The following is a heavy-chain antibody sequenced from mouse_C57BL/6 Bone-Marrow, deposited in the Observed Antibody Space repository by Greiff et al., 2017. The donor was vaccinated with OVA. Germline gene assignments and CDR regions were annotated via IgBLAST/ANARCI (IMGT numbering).Heavy chain of an antibody. D-gene: IGHD2-5*01. J-gene: IGHJ4*01. CDR2: IHPNSGST. Sequence: LQQPGAELVKPGASVKLSCKASGYTFTSYWMHWVKQRPGQGLEWVGMIHPNSGSTKYNEKFKSKATLTVDKSSSTAYMQLSSLTSEDSAVYYCARSGYRNYGGAMDYWGQGTSVTVSS. CDR3: ARSGYRNYGGAMDY. V-gene: IGHV1-64*01. CDR1: GYTFTSYW.